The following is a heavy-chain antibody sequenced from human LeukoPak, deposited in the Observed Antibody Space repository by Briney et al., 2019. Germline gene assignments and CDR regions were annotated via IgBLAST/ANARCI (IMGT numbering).Heavy chain of an antibody. J-gene: IGHJ5*02. Sequence: AASVKVSCKASGYTFTSYYMHWVRQAPGQGLECMGIINPSGGSTSYAQKFQGRVTMTRDTSTSTVYMELSSLRSEDTAVYYCARDAVQTRSENWFDPWGQGTLVTVSS. V-gene: IGHV1-46*01. D-gene: IGHD6-25*01. CDR2: INPSGGST. CDR1: GYTFTSYY. CDR3: ARDAVQTRSENWFDP.